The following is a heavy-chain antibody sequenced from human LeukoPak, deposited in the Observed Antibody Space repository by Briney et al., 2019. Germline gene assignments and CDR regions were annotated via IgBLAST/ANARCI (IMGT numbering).Heavy chain of an antibody. CDR3: ATWGDTTAEYFQR. Sequence: GGSLRLSCVVSGFTFNRCWMNWVRQAPGKGLERVAHINPDGRDTYYVDSVKGRFTISRDNAQNSMYLQMNSLRVEDTAVYYCATWGDTTAEYFQRWGQGTLVTVSS. J-gene: IGHJ1*01. V-gene: IGHV3-7*01. D-gene: IGHD2-21*02. CDR1: GFTFNRCW. CDR2: INPDGRDT.